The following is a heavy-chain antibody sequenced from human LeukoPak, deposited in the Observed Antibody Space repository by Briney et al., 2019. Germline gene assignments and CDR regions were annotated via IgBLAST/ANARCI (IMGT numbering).Heavy chain of an antibody. Sequence: GRSLRLSCAASGFTFSSYGMHWVRQAPGKGLEWVAVIWYNGSNKYYADSVKGRFTISRDDSKNTLYLQMKSLRAEDTAVYYCARDHGIAAAASYSSGWYDLDYWGQGTLVTVSS. CDR2: IWYNGSNK. J-gene: IGHJ4*02. CDR3: ARDHGIAAAASYSSGWYDLDY. CDR1: GFTFSSYG. D-gene: IGHD6-19*01. V-gene: IGHV3-33*01.